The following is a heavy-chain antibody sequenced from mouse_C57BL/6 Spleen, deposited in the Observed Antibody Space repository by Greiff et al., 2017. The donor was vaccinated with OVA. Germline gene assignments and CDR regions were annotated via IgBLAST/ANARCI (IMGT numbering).Heavy chain of an antibody. CDR3: ARDPNWDWYAMDY. D-gene: IGHD4-1*01. Sequence: QVQLKESGAELVKPGASVKLSCKASGYTFTSYWMHWVKQRPGQGLEWIGMIHPNSGSTNYNEKFKSKATLTVDKSSSTAYMQLSSLTSGDSAVYYCARDPNWDWYAMDYWGQGTSVTVSS. J-gene: IGHJ4*01. CDR2: IHPNSGST. CDR1: GYTFTSYW. V-gene: IGHV1-64*01.